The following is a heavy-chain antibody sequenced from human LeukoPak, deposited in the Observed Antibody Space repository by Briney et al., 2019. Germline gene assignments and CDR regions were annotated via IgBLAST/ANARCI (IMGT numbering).Heavy chain of an antibody. CDR2: INGSGDFT. J-gene: IGHJ1*01. CDR1: EFTFSSYS. CDR3: AKGYNSAWPGAEYFQH. D-gene: IGHD3-22*01. V-gene: IGHV3-23*01. Sequence: PGGSLRLSCAASEFTFSSYSMSWVRQAPGQGLDGVAGINGSGDFTHYPDSVKGRFAISRDNSKNTLYLQMNSLRAEDTAVYDCAKGYNSAWPGAEYFQHWGQGTLVTVSS.